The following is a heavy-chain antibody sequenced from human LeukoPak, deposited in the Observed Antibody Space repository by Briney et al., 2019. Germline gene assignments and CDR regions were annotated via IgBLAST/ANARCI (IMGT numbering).Heavy chain of an antibody. CDR1: GGSLSSSSYY. J-gene: IGHJ4*02. CDR2: IYYSSST. V-gene: IGHV4-39*01. D-gene: IGHD2-2*01. Sequence: SETLSLTCTVSGGSLSSSSYYWGWIRQPPGKGLEWIGSIYYSSSTCYNPSLKSRVTISLDTSKSPFSLKLSSVSAADTAVYYCARTGDIVVVAAAEDWGQGTLVTVSS. CDR3: ARTGDIVVVAAAED.